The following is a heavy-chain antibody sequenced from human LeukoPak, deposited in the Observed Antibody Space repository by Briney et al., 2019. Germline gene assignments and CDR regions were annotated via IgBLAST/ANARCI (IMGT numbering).Heavy chain of an antibody. CDR3: ATTPHYDFWSPDY. CDR1: GFTFTSSA. J-gene: IGHJ4*02. D-gene: IGHD3-3*01. Sequence: GTSVKVSCKASGFTFTSSAVQWVRQARGQRLEWIGWIVVGSGNTNYAQKFQERVTITRDMSTSTAYMELNSLRSEDTAVYYCATTPHYDFWSPDYWGQGTLVTVSS. V-gene: IGHV1-58*01. CDR2: IVVGSGNT.